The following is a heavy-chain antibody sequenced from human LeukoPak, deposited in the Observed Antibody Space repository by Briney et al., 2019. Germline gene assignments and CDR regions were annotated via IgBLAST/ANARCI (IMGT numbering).Heavy chain of an antibody. CDR1: GFTFSRYA. CDR3: VKDGSGSYYTYYFDY. CDR2: ISSNGGST. V-gene: IGHV3-64D*06. J-gene: IGHJ4*02. Sequence: GGSLRLSCSASGFTFSRYAMHWVRQAPGKGLEYVSAISSNGGSTYYADSVKGRFTISRDNSKNTLYLQMSSLRAEDAAVYYCVKDGSGSYYTYYFDYWGQGTLVTVSS. D-gene: IGHD3-10*01.